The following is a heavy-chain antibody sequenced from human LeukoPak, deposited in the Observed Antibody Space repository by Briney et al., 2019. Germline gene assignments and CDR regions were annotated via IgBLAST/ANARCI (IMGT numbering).Heavy chain of an antibody. D-gene: IGHD3-16*01. CDR3: ARDNPFGGY. V-gene: IGHV3-7*03. J-gene: IGHJ4*02. CDR1: GFTFSTYW. Sequence: GGSLKLSCAASGFTFSTYWMSWVRQAPGKGLEWVANIKQDGGEKNYVDSVKGRFTISRDNAKNSLYLQMNSLRAEDTALYYCARDNPFGGYWGQGTLVTVSS. CDR2: IKQDGGEK.